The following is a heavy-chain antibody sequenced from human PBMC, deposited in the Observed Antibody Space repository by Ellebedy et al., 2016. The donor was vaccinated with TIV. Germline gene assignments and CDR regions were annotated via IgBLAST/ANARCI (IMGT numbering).Heavy chain of an antibody. CDR1: GYSFTSYW. J-gene: IGHJ4*02. CDR2: IYPGDSDT. Sequence: GESLKISCKGSGYSFTSYWIGWVRQMPGKGLEWMGIIYPGDSDTTYSPSFQGQVTVSADKSISTAYLQWSSLKASDTAMYYCARAVITFGGWLGPFDYWGQGTLVTVSS. CDR3: ARAVITFGGWLGPFDY. D-gene: IGHD3-16*01. V-gene: IGHV5-51*01.